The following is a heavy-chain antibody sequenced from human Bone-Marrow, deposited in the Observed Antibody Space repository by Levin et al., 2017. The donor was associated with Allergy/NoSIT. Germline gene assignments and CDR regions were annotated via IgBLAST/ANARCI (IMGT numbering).Heavy chain of an antibody. CDR3: ARSPLAGDPYHIDS. CDR1: GYTFTFPY. D-gene: IGHD2-21*02. CDR2: ITIYNGNN. Sequence: GGSLRLSCKTSGYTFTFPYLHWIRQAPGQALEWMGWITIYNGNNRYAQRFQDRVTITRHNSLHTVYLELKNLRSEDTAVYYCARSPLAGDPYHIDSWGQGTLVTVSS. J-gene: IGHJ4*02. V-gene: IGHV1-45*02.